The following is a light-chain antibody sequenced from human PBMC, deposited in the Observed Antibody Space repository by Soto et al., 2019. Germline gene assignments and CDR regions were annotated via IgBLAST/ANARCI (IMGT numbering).Light chain of an antibody. CDR3: HQYAGSPQT. CDR1: QSVSNY. Sequence: EIVLTQSPGTPSLSPGERATLSCRASQSVSNYLAWYQRKPGQAPRLLIYGPSTRATGIPDRFSGSGSGTDFTLTISRLEPEDFAVYYCHQYAGSPQTFGQGTKGEIK. CDR2: GPS. J-gene: IGKJ1*01. V-gene: IGKV3-20*01.